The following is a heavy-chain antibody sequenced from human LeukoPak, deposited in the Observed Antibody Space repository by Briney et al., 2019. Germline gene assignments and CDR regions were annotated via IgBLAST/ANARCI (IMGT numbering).Heavy chain of an antibody. V-gene: IGHV4-59*01. CDR2: IYYSGST. J-gene: IGHJ4*02. D-gene: IGHD3-9*01. CDR1: GGSISSYY. Sequence: SETLSLTCTVFGGSISSYYWSWIRQPPGKGLEWIGYIYYSGSTNYNPSLKSRVTISVDTSKNQFSLKLSSVTAADTAVYYCARADYDILTGYYSYFDYWGQGTLVTVSS. CDR3: ARADYDILTGYYSYFDY.